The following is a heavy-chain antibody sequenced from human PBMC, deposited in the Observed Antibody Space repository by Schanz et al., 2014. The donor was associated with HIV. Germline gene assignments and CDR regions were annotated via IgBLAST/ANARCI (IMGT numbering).Heavy chain of an antibody. CDR3: ARGEMVRGVVKQHVFQI. CDR1: GYTFTSYG. CDR2: ISAYNGNT. J-gene: IGHJ3*02. Sequence: QVPLVQSGAEVKKPGASVKVSCKASGYTFTSYGISWVRQAPGQGLEWMGWISAYNGNTNYAQKFQDRVTITADESTTTAYMELSSLRSEDTAVYYCARGEMVRGVVKQHVFQIWGQGTMVTVSS. D-gene: IGHD3-10*01. V-gene: IGHV1-18*01.